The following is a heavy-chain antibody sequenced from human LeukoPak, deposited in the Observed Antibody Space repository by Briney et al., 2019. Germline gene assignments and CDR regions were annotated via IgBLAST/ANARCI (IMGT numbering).Heavy chain of an antibody. V-gene: IGHV4-38-2*02. CDR3: ARASGSSWYPKFYYYYMDV. Sequence: PSETLSLTCTVSGYSISRGYYWAWIRQPPGKGLQWIGNIYHSGNTYYKPSLKSLVSISVDTSKNQFSLKLSSVTAADTAVYYCARASGSSWYPKFYYYYMDVWGKGTTVTISS. J-gene: IGHJ6*03. CDR1: GYSISRGYY. CDR2: IYHSGNT. D-gene: IGHD6-13*01.